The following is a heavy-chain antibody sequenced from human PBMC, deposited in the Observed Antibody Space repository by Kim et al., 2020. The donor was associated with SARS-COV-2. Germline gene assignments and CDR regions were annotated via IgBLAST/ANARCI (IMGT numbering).Heavy chain of an antibody. V-gene: IGHV3-33*06. J-gene: IGHJ6*02. CDR3: AKGMGLEGFYYYPMDV. CDR2: IWYDGSNE. Sequence: GGSLRLSCAASGFTFSSYGMHWVRQAPGKGLEWVAVIWYDGSNEYYVDSVKGRFTISRDNSKNTLYLQMSSLRAEDTAVYHCAKGMGLEGFYYYPMDVWGQGTTVSVSS. D-gene: IGHD1-1*01. CDR1: GFTFSSYG.